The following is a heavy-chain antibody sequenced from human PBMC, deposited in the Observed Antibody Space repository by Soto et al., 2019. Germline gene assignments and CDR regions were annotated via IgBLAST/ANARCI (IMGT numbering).Heavy chain of an antibody. D-gene: IGHD5-12*01. V-gene: IGHV1-58*01. CDR2: IVVGSGNT. J-gene: IGHJ4*02. CDR3: AAASGGHGGGSDY. Sequence: GASVQVSCKASGFTFTSSAVQWVRQARRQRLEWIGWIVVGSGNTNYAQKFQERVTITRDMSTSTAYMELSSLRSEDTAVYYCAAASGGHGGGSDYWGQGTLVTVSS. CDR1: GFTFTSSA.